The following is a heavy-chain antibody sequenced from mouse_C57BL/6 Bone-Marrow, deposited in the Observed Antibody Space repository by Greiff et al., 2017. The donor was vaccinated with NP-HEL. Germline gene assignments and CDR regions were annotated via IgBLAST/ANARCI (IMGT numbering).Heavy chain of an antibody. D-gene: IGHD2-4*01. CDR2: ISSGGDYI. J-gene: IGHJ3*01. Sequence: EVHLVESGEGLVKPGGSLKLSCAASGFTFSSYAMSWVRQTPEKRLEWVAYISSGGDYIYYADTVKGRFTISRANSRNTLYLQMSSLKSEDTAMYYCTLIYYDYDAWFAYWGKGTLVTVSA. CDR3: TLIYYDYDAWFAY. V-gene: IGHV5-9-1*02. CDR1: GFTFSSYA.